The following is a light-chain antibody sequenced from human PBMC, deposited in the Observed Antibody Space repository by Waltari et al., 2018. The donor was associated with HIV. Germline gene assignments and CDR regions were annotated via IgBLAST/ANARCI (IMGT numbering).Light chain of an antibody. CDR2: GAS. CDR1: QSVSSN. Sequence: EIVMTQSPATLSVSPGERATLSCRASQSVSSNLAWYQQKPGQAPRLLIYGASTRATGIPARFSGSMSWTEFTLSISRLQSEDFAFYYCQQYNNWLWTFGQGTKVEIK. V-gene: IGKV3-15*01. J-gene: IGKJ1*01. CDR3: QQYNNWLWT.